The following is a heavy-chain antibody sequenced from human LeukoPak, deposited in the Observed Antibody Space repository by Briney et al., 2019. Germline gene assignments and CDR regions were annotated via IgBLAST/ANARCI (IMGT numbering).Heavy chain of an antibody. D-gene: IGHD6-13*01. CDR2: INFSSSGKI. J-gene: IGHJ4*02. CDR1: GFIFSSYI. CDR3: ARGIPTADKGFDY. Sequence: GGSLRLSCAASGFIFSSYIMNWVGQAPWKGVDGVSYINFSSSGKIYYAGSVKGRFTISRDNAKTSLYLQMNSLRAEDTAVYYCARGIPTADKGFDYWGQGTLVTVSS. V-gene: IGHV3-48*04.